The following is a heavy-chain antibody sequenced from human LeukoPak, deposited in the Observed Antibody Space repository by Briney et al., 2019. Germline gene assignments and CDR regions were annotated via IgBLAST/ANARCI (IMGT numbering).Heavy chain of an antibody. D-gene: IGHD3-3*02. Sequence: ASVKVSCKASGYTFIAYYMFWVRQAPGQGLEWRGWINPNSGATGHAQKFQGRVTMTRDTSISTAYMELSRLRSDDTAVYYCARDLSRRRSAEIDPWGQGTLVTVSS. CDR3: ARDLSRRRSAEIDP. CDR1: GYTFIAYY. J-gene: IGHJ5*02. V-gene: IGHV1-2*02. CDR2: INPNSGAT.